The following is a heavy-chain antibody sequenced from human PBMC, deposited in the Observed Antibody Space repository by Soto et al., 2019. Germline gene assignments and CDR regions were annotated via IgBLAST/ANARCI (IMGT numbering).Heavy chain of an antibody. V-gene: IGHV3-53*01. CDR1: GLSVSDKY. Sequence: GGSLRLSCAASGLSVSDKYMSWVRQAPGKGLELVSLTYTGGNSYFADFVKGRFIVSRDISKNTLFLHMNSLAAEDTAVYYCAREGYAYGLDFWGQG. D-gene: IGHD3-10*01. CDR3: AREGYAYGLDF. J-gene: IGHJ4*02. CDR2: TYTGGNS.